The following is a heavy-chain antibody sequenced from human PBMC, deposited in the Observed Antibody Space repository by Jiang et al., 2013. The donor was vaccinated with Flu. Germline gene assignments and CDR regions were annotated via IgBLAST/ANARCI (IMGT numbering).Heavy chain of an antibody. CDR1: GGSISSGSYY. Sequence: GSGLVKPSQTLSLTCTVSGGSISSGSYYWSWIRQPAGKGLEWIGRIYTSGSTNYNPSLKSRVTISVDTSKNQFXLKLSSVTAADTAVYYCARDPPYYDSSGYRDYVGPGTLVHRL. J-gene: IGHJ4*03. D-gene: IGHD3-22*01. CDR2: IYTSGST. V-gene: IGHV4-61*02. CDR3: ARDPPYYDSSGYRDY.